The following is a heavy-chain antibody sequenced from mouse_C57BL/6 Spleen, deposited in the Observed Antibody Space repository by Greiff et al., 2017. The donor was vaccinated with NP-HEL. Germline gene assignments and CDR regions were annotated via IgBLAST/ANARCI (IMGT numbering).Heavy chain of an antibody. V-gene: IGHV1-50*01. CDR3: ALHPWFAY. J-gene: IGHJ3*01. CDR2: IDPSDSYT. Sequence: QVQLQQPGAELVKPGASVKLSCKASGYTFTSYWMQWVKQRPGQGLEWIGEIDPSDSYTNYNQKFKGKATLTVDTSSSTAYMQLSSLTSEDSAVYYCALHPWFAYWGQGTLVTVSA. CDR1: GYTFTSYW.